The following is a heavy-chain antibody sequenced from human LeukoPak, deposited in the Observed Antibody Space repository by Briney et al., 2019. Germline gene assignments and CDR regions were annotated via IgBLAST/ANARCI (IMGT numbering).Heavy chain of an antibody. CDR1: GGTFSSYA. CDR2: IIPIFGTA. CDR3: AREGNYCSGGSCYTGRFDY. D-gene: IGHD2-15*01. J-gene: IGHJ4*02. Sequence: SVKVSCKASGGTFSSYAISWVRQAPGQGPEWMGGIIPIFGTANYAQKFQGRVTITADESTSTAYMELSSLRSEDTAVYYCAREGNYCSGGSCYTGRFDYWGQGTLVTVSS. V-gene: IGHV1-69*01.